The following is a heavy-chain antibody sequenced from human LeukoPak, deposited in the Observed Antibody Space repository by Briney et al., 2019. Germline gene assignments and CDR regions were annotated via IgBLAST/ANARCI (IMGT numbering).Heavy chain of an antibody. J-gene: IGHJ6*02. CDR3: ATDRPFRGYYGMGV. CDR1: GYTLTELS. CDR2: FDPEDGET. Sequence: ASVKVSCKVSGYTLTELSMHWVRQAPGKGLDGMGGFDPEDGETIYAQKFQGRVTMTEDTSTDTADMELSSLRSEDTAVYYCATDRPFRGYYGMGVWGQGTTVTVSS. V-gene: IGHV1-24*01. D-gene: IGHD6-6*01.